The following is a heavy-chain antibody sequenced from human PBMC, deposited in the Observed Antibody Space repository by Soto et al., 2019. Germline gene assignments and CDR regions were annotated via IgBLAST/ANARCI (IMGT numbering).Heavy chain of an antibody. CDR3: ARTFDTITYYFDY. CDR1: GFTFSNYG. D-gene: IGHD3-9*01. J-gene: IGHJ4*02. Sequence: QVQLVESGGGVVQPGGSLRLACAASGFTFSNYGMHWVRQAPGKGLEWVAVISFDGNVIHYADSVKGRFIISRDNSKNTLYLQMHSLSGEDTAVYYCARTFDTITYYFDYWGQGTLVTVSS. CDR2: ISFDGNVI. V-gene: IGHV3-30*03.